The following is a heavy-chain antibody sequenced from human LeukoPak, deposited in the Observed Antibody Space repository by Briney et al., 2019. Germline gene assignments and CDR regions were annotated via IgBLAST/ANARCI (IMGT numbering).Heavy chain of an antibody. CDR3: ARARYANAWYAFDI. Sequence: SETLSLTCTVSGGSISSYSWSWIRQPPGKGLEWIGYIYYSGSTNYNPSLKSRVTISVDTSKNQFSLRLSSVTAADTAVYYCARARYANAWYAFDIWGHGTMVTVSS. D-gene: IGHD2-2*01. CDR1: GGSISSYS. V-gene: IGHV4-59*01. J-gene: IGHJ3*02. CDR2: IYYSGST.